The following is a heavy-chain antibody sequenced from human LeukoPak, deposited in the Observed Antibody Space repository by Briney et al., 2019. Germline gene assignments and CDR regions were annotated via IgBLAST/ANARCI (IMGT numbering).Heavy chain of an antibody. D-gene: IGHD4-17*01. CDR2: LDYSATT. Sequence: SETLSLTCTASGDSISSTNYYWGWIRQPPGKGLEWIGTLDYSATTYYNPSLKSRVTISVDTSKNQFSLKLSSVTAADTAVYYCARVPQNDYGDSNWFDPWGQGTLVTVSS. J-gene: IGHJ5*02. CDR1: GDSISSTNYY. CDR3: ARVPQNDYGDSNWFDP. V-gene: IGHV4-39*07.